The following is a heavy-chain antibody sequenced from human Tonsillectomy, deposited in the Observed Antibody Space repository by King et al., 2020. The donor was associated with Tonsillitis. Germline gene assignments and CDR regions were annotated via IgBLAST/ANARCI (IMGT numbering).Heavy chain of an antibody. CDR2: ISGSGGSP. CDR1: GFTFSSYA. Sequence: VQLVESGGGLVQPGGSLRLSCAASGFTFSSYAMSWVRQAPGKGLEWVSSISGSGGSPFYADSVKGRFIISRDNSKNTLYLQMNSLRAGDTAVYYCAKLQGGGYYSYYYYGMDVWGQGTTVTVSS. J-gene: IGHJ6*02. V-gene: IGHV3-23*04. CDR3: AKLQGGGYYSYYYYGMDV. D-gene: IGHD3-3*01.